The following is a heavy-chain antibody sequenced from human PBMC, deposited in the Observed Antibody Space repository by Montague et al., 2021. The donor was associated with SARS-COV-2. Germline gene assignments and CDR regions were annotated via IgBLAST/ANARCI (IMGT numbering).Heavy chain of an antibody. V-gene: IGHV4-34*01. CDR1: SGSLRNYY. CDR3: ARAGSQRFFEF. D-gene: IGHD1-1*01. CDR2: IRLPGGT. Sequence: SETLSLTCAVNSGSLRNYYWSWIRQPPGKGLEWIGEIRLPGGTNYDPSLKGRVTISLDTSNSHVSLNLNSVTTADTAVYFRARAGSQRFFEFWGRGTLVTVSA. J-gene: IGHJ2*01.